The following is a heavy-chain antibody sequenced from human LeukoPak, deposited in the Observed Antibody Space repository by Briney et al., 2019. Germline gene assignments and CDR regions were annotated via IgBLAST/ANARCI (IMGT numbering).Heavy chain of an antibody. CDR2: INTDGSST. Sequence: GGSLRLSCGASGFTFSSYWMHWVRQAPGKGLVWVSRINTDGSSTNYADSVKGRFTISRDNAKNTLDPQMNSLRAEDTAVYYCARAEDCSSTSCPRSFDIWGQGTMVTVSS. D-gene: IGHD2-2*01. V-gene: IGHV3-74*01. CDR1: GFTFSSYW. CDR3: ARAEDCSSTSCPRSFDI. J-gene: IGHJ3*02.